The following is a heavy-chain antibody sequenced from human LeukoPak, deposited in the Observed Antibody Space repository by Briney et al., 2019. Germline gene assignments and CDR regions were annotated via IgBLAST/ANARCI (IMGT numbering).Heavy chain of an antibody. V-gene: IGHV3-21*01. D-gene: IGHD3-10*01. CDR2: ISGSSSYI. CDR1: GFTFSSYS. J-gene: IGHJ5*02. CDR3: ASYGSGSYPQFDP. Sequence: GGSLRLSCAASGFTFSSYSMNWVRQAPGKGLEWVSSISGSSSYIYYADSVKGRFTISKDNAKNSLYLQMNSLRAEDTAVYYCASYGSGSYPQFDPWGQGTLVTVSS.